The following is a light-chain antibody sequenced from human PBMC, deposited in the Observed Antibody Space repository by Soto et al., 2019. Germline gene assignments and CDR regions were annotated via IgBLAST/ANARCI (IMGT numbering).Light chain of an antibody. V-gene: IGKV2-28*01. CDR3: MQSLQTPPT. Sequence: DVVMTQSPLSLPVTPGEPASISCRSSQSLLHSNGYNYLDWYLQKPGQSPQLLIYLGSNRASGVPDRFSGGGSGTDFTLKISRVQTEDVGVYYCMQSLQTPPTFGQGTKVDSK. J-gene: IGKJ1*01. CDR1: QSLLHSNGYNY. CDR2: LGS.